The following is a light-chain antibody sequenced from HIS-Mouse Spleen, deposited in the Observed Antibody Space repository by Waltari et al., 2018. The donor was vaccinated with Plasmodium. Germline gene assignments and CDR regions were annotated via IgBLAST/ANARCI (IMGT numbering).Light chain of an antibody. V-gene: IGKV1-39*01. J-gene: IGKJ1*01. Sequence: DIQMTPSPSSLSASVGDRVTITCRASQSISSYLNWYKQKPGKAPKLLIYAASSLQSGVPSRFSGSGSGTDFTLTISSLQPEDFATYYCQQNYNTWTFGQGTKVEIK. CDR2: AAS. CDR3: QQNYNTWT. CDR1: QSISSY.